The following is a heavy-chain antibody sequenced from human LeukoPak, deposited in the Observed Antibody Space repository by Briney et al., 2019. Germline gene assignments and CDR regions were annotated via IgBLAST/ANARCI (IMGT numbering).Heavy chain of an antibody. D-gene: IGHD3-22*01. J-gene: IGHJ4*02. CDR2: IRYDGSNK. CDR3: ATTYYYDSSGYNYFDY. CDR1: GFTFSSYG. V-gene: IGHV3-30*02. Sequence: GGSLRLSCAASGFTFSSYGMHWVRQAPGKGLEWVAFIRYDGSNKYYADSVKGRFTISRDNSKNLLYLQMNSLRAEDTAVYYCATTYYYDSSGYNYFDYWGQGALVTVSS.